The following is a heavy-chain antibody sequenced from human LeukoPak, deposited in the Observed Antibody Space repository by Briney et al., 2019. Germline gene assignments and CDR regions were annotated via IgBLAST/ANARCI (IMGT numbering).Heavy chain of an antibody. J-gene: IGHJ4*02. CDR3: ARNWGVDPLPIGLSDY. Sequence: SETLSLTCTVSGGSISSSSYYWGWIRQPPGKGLEWIGSIYYSGSTYYNPSLKSRVTISVDTSKNQFSLKLSSVTAADTAVYYCARNWGVDPLPIGLSDYWGQGTLVTVSS. CDR1: GGSISSSSYY. D-gene: IGHD7-27*01. V-gene: IGHV4-39*01. CDR2: IYYSGST.